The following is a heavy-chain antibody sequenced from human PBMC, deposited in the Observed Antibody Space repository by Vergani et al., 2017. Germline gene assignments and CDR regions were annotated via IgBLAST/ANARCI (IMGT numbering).Heavy chain of an antibody. CDR1: GFTFDDYA. D-gene: IGHD3-9*01. V-gene: IGHV3-43D*03. Sequence: EVQLVESGGVVVQPGGSLRLSCAASGFTFDDYAMHWVRQAPGKGLEWVSLISWDGGSTYYADSVKGRFTISRDNSKNSLYLQMNSLRAEDTALYYCARENDILTGRIDYWGQGTLVTVSS. CDR2: ISWDGGST. CDR3: ARENDILTGRIDY. J-gene: IGHJ4*02.